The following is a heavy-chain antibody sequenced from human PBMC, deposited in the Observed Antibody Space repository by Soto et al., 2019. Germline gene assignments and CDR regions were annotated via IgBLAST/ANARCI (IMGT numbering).Heavy chain of an antibody. J-gene: IGHJ6*02. CDR3: ARAYYYGSGRGRSMDV. D-gene: IGHD3-10*01. CDR2: IYGTGST. CDR1: GGSVSSGTYY. Sequence: QVQLQESDPGLVKPSETLSLTCTVSGGSVSSGTYYWTWIRQPPGKGLEWIGYIYGTGSTNYNPSLKSRVTISVDTSKNQFSLKLSSVTAADTAVYCCARAYYYGSGRGRSMDVWGQGTTVTV. V-gene: IGHV4-61*01.